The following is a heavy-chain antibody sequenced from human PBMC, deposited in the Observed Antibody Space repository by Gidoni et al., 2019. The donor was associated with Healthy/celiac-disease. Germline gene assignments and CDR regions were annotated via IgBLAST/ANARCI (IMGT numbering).Heavy chain of an antibody. V-gene: IGHV4-34*01. CDR3: ASAAAGSQESGRGFDY. D-gene: IGHD3-10*01. CDR2: INHSGST. CDR1: GGSFSGYY. J-gene: IGHJ4*02. Sequence: QVQLQQWGAALLKPSETLSLTCAVYGGSFSGYYWSWIRQPPGKGLEWIGEINHSGSTNYNPSLKSRVTISVDTSKNQFSLKLSSVTAADTAVYYCASAAAGSQESGRGFDYWGQGTLVTVSS.